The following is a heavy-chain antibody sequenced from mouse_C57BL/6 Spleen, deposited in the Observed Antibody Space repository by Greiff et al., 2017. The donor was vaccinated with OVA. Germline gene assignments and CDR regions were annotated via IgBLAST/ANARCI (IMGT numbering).Heavy chain of an antibody. D-gene: IGHD1-1*01. J-gene: IGHJ4*01. Sequence: VQLQQSGAELVKPGASVKMSCKASGYTFTSYWITWVKQRPGQGLEWIGDIYPGSGSTNYNEKFKSKATLTVDTSSSTAYMQLSSLTSEDSAVYYCARERYSGSSYDYAMDYWGQGTSVTVSS. CDR3: ARERYSGSSYDYAMDY. V-gene: IGHV1-55*01. CDR1: GYTFTSYW. CDR2: IYPGSGST.